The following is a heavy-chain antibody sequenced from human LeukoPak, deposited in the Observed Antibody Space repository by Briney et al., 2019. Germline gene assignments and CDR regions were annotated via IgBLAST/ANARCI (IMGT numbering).Heavy chain of an antibody. CDR2: ISGSGGST. D-gene: IGHD1-26*01. V-gene: IGHV3-23*01. CDR1: GFTFSSYA. CDR3: AKALYSGSYDRGAFDI. Sequence: PGGSLRLSCAASGFTFSSYAMSWVRQAPGKGLEWVSAISGSGGSTYYADSVKGRFTISRDNSKNTLYLQMNSLRAEDTAVYYCAKALYSGSYDRGAFDIWGQGTMVTVSS. J-gene: IGHJ3*02.